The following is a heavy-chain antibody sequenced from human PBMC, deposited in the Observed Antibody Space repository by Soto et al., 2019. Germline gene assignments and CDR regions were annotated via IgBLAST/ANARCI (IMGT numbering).Heavy chain of an antibody. CDR1: GFTVSSNY. CDR3: ARVRPYDYIWGSYRPNDY. J-gene: IGHJ4*02. V-gene: IGHV3-66*01. Sequence: EVRLVESGGGLVQPGGSLRLSCAASGFTVSSNYMTWVRQAPGKGLEWVSVIYSGGSTYYADSVKGRFTISRDNSKNTLYLQMNSLRAEDTAVYYCARVRPYDYIWGSYRPNDYWGQGTLVTVSS. CDR2: IYSGGST. D-gene: IGHD3-16*02.